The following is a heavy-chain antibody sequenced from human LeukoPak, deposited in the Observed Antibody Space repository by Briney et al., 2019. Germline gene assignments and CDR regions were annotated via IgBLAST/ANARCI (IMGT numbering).Heavy chain of an antibody. D-gene: IGHD2-21*01. CDR2: ISWNSGSI. Sequence: GGSLRLSCAASGFTFDDYAMHWVRQAPGKGLEWVSGISWNSGSIGYADSVKGRFTISRDNAKNSLYLQMNSLRAEDTALYYCAKSVYGGGDRAVFDYWGQGTLSPSPQ. V-gene: IGHV3-9*01. J-gene: IGHJ4*02. CDR1: GFTFDDYA. CDR3: AKSVYGGGDRAVFDY.